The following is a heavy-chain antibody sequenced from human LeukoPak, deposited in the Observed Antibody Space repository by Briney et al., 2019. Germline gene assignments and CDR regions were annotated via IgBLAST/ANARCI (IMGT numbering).Heavy chain of an antibody. CDR3: ARGYYYDSSGYPADY. D-gene: IGHD3-22*01. CDR1: GGSISSYY. V-gene: IGHV4-59*12. CDR2: IYYSGST. J-gene: IGHJ4*02. Sequence: PSETLSLTCTVSGGSISSYYWSWIRQPPGKGLEWIGYIYYSGSTNYNPSLKSRVTISVATSKNQFSLKLSSVTAADTAVYYCARGYYYDSSGYPADYWGQGTLVTVSS.